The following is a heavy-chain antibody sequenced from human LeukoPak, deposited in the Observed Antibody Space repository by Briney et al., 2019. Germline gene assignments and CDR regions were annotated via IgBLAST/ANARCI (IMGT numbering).Heavy chain of an antibody. CDR1: GFTFSDSY. CDR3: SRDPRNNDY. V-gene: IGHV3-11*01. Sequence: GGSLRLSCAASGFTFSDSYMTWIRQAPGKGLELLSYISGSASDVNYIDSVRGRFTISRDNAKNSLYLHMNSLTVEDTAVYYCSRDPRNNDYWGQGTLVTVSS. J-gene: IGHJ4*02. CDR2: ISGSASDV.